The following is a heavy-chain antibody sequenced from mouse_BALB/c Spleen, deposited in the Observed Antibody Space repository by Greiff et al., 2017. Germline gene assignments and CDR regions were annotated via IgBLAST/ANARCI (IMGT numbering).Heavy chain of an antibody. CDR1: GYTFTSYW. CDR3: AREGYDGYHAMDY. V-gene: IGHV1-87*01. CDR2: IYPGDGDT. Sequence: VKLMESGAELARPGASVKLSCKASGYTFTSYWMQWVKQRPGQGLEWIGAIYPGDGDTRYTQKFKGKATLTADKSSSTAYMQLSSLASEDSAVYYCAREGYDGYHAMDYWGQGTSVTVSS. J-gene: IGHJ4*01. D-gene: IGHD2-3*01.